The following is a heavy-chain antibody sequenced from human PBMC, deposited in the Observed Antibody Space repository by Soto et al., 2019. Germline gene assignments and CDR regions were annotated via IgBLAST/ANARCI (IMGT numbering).Heavy chain of an antibody. CDR2: MNPNSGNT. J-gene: IGHJ6*03. D-gene: IGHD2-2*01. CDR3: ARDRADIVVVPAATLSGSEEYYYYYMDV. V-gene: IGHV1-8*01. CDR1: GYTFTSYD. Sequence: ASVKVSCKASGYTFTSYDINWVRQATGQGLEWMGWMNPNSGNTGYAQKFQGRVTMTRNTSISTAYMELSSLRSEDTAVYYCARDRADIVVVPAATLSGSEEYYYYYMDVWGKGTTVTVSS.